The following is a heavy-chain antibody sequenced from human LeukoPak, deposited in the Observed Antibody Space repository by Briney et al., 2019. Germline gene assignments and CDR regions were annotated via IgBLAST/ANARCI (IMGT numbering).Heavy chain of an antibody. CDR2: ISSNGGST. J-gene: IGHJ3*02. V-gene: IGHV3-64*01. CDR3: ASRGYSYGNAFDI. D-gene: IGHD5-18*01. Sequence: GGSLRLSCAASGFTFSSYAMHWVRQAPGKGLEYVSAISSNGGSTYYANSVKGRFTISRDNSENTLYLQMGSLRAEDMAVYYCASRGYSYGNAFDIWGQGTMVTVSS. CDR1: GFTFSSYA.